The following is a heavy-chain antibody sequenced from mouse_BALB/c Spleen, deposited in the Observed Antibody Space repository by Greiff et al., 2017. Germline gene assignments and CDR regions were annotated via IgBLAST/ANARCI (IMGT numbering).Heavy chain of an antibody. V-gene: IGHV1-80*01. D-gene: IGHD4-1*01. CDR3: ARYSGTGDYYAMDY. Sequence: QVQLKQSGAELVRPGSSVKISCKASGYAFSSYWMNWVKQRPGQGLEWIGQIYPGDGDTNYNGKFKGKATLTADKSSSTAYMQLSSLTSEDSAVYFCARYSGTGDYYAMDYWGQGTSVTVSS. J-gene: IGHJ4*01. CDR1: GYAFSSYW. CDR2: IYPGDGDT.